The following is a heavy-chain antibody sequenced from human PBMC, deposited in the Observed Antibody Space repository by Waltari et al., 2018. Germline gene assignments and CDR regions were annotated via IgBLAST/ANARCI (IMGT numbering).Heavy chain of an antibody. D-gene: IGHD1-20*01. J-gene: IGHJ4*02. CDR2: INPTSGGT. CDR3: ARARPHITGTVFDY. Sequence: QVQLVQSGAEVKKPGASVKVSCKASGYTFTGYYMHWVRQAPGQGLEWRGWINPTSGGTNYAQKFQGRVTMTRDTSISTAYMELSRLRSDDTAVYYCARARPHITGTVFDYWGQGTLVTVSS. CDR1: GYTFTGYY. V-gene: IGHV1-2*02.